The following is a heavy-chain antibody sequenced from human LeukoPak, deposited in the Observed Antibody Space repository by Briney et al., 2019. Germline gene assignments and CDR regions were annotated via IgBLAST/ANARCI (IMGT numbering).Heavy chain of an antibody. CDR3: ASDDILTGYYSFDY. J-gene: IGHJ4*02. CDR1: GYTFTSYG. D-gene: IGHD3-9*01. Sequence: ASVKVSCKASGYTFTSYGISWVRQAPGQGLEWMGGIIPIFGTANFAQKFQGRVTITADKSTSTAYMELSSLRSEDTAVYYCASDDILTGYYSFDYWGQGTLVTVSS. CDR2: IIPIFGTA. V-gene: IGHV1-69*06.